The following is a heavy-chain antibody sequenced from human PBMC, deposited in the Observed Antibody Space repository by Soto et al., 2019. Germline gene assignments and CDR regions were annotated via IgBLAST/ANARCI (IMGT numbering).Heavy chain of an antibody. CDR3: ARTYYGSGRMDV. Sequence: SETLSLTCTVSGGSISSGDYYWSWIRQPPGKGLEWIGYIYYSGSTYYNPSLKSRVTISVDTSKNQFSLKLSSVTAADTAVYYCARTYYGSGRMDVWGQGTTVTVSS. CDR1: GGSISSGDYY. D-gene: IGHD3-10*01. CDR2: IYYSGST. V-gene: IGHV4-30-4*01. J-gene: IGHJ6*02.